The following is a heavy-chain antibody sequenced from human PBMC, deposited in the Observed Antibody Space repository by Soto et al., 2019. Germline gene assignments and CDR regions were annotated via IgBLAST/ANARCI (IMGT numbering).Heavy chain of an antibody. CDR2: IGTAGDT. Sequence: GGSLRLSCAASGFTFSSYDMHWVRQATGKGLEWVSAIGTAGDTYYPGSVKGRFTISRENAKNSLYLQMNSLRAGDTAVYYCARAGNWNDDYYYYMDVWGKGTTVTVSS. CDR3: ARAGNWNDDYYYYMDV. J-gene: IGHJ6*03. CDR1: GFTFSSYD. V-gene: IGHV3-13*01. D-gene: IGHD1-20*01.